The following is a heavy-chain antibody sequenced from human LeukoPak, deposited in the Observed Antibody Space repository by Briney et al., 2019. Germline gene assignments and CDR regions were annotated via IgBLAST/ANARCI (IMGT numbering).Heavy chain of an antibody. CDR1: GYTFTSYD. D-gene: IGHD4-17*01. V-gene: IGHV1-8*01. CDR2: MNPNSGNT. J-gene: IGHJ4*02. Sequence: APVKVSCKASGYTFTSYDINWVRQATGRGLEWMGWMNPNSGNTGYAQKFQGRVTMTRNTSISTAYMELSSLRSEDTAVYYCARINHDYGEGGDFDYWGQGTLVTVSS. CDR3: ARINHDYGEGGDFDY.